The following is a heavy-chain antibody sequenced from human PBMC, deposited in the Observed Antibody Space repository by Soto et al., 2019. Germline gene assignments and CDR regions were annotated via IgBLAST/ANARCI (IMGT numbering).Heavy chain of an antibody. Sequence: ASVKVSCKASGHTLINYYMHWVRQAPGQGLDWLGKIDPSGNGTSYAERFQGRITLTSDTSTNTVYVEMSSLRSEDTAIYYCAINYYDSSAYLYWGQGTLVTVSS. V-gene: IGHV1-46*01. D-gene: IGHD3-22*01. CDR3: AINYYDSSAYLY. CDR2: IDPSGNGT. CDR1: GHTLINYY. J-gene: IGHJ4*02.